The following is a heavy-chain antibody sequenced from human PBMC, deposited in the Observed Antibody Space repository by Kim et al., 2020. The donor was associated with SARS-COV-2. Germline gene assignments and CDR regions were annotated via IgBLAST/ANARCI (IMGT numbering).Heavy chain of an antibody. D-gene: IGHD5-12*01. Sequence: NYAQKFQGRVTITADESTSTAYMELSSLRSEDTAVYYCARGRGLTAPFDIWGQGTMVTVSS. CDR3: ARGRGLTAPFDI. J-gene: IGHJ3*02. V-gene: IGHV1-69*01.